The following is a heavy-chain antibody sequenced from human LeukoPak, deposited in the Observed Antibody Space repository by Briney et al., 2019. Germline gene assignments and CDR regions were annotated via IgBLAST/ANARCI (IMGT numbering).Heavy chain of an antibody. Sequence: SETLSLTCSVSGGSVSSGSYCWSWIRQPPGKGLEWIGYVYYSGSTSYNPSLKSRVIISVDTSKNQFSLKLSPVTAADTAVYYCARGRQLNSWGQGSLVTVSS. CDR2: VYYSGST. J-gene: IGHJ4*02. D-gene: IGHD1-1*01. CDR3: ARGRQLNS. CDR1: GGSVSSGSYC. V-gene: IGHV4-61*01.